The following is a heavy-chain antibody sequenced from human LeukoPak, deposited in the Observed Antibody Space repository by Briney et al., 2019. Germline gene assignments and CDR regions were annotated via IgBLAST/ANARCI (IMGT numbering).Heavy chain of an antibody. D-gene: IGHD1-26*01. CDR3: ARAGSGSYYSDY. CDR1: GFTFSSYG. V-gene: IGHV3-13*04. J-gene: IGHJ4*02. CDR2: IGSAGDI. Sequence: GGSLRLSCAASGFTFSSYGMHWVRQTTGNGLEWVSVIGSAGDIYYSGSVKGRFIISRENAKNSLYLQMNTLRVGDTAVYYCARAGSGSYYSDYWGQGTLVTVSS.